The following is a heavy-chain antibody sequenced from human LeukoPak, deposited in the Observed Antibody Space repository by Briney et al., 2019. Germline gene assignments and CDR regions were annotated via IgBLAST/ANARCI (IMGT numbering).Heavy chain of an antibody. J-gene: IGHJ6*03. V-gene: IGHV4-38-2*02. D-gene: IGHD2-2*01. CDR1: GYSISSGYY. CDR2: IYHSGST. CDR3: ARDIVVVPAAKYYYYMDV. Sequence: PSETLSLTCTVSGYSISSGYYWGWIRQPPGKGLEWIGSIYHSGSTYYNPSLKSRVTISVDTSKNQFSLKLSSVTAADPAVYYCARDIVVVPAAKYYYYMDVWGKGTTVTVSS.